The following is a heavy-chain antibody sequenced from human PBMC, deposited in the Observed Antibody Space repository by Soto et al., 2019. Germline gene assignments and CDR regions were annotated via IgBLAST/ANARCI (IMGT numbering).Heavy chain of an antibody. D-gene: IGHD3-22*01. CDR1: GGSISSGFY. J-gene: IGHJ4*02. Sequence: SETLSLTCTVSGGSISSGFYWSWIRQHPGKGMEWIGYIYYSWNTYYNPSLKSRVTISLDTSKNQFSLNLSFVTAADTAVYYCARATYYDSSGYVDYWGQGTLVTVSS. CDR3: ARATYYDSSGYVDY. CDR2: IYYSWNT. V-gene: IGHV4-31*03.